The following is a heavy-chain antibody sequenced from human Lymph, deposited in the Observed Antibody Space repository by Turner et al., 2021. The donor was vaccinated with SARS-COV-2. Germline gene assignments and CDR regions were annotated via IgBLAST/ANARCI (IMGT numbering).Heavy chain of an antibody. J-gene: IGHJ4*02. CDR2: ISYDGSNK. D-gene: IGHD3-10*01. CDR3: AREMGSGSDY. Sequence: QVQLVVSGGGLVQPGWSLRLSCTASGFTFSSYAMHWVRQAPGKGLEWVSLISYDGSNKSYADSVKGRFTISRDNSKNTLYLQMNSLRTEDTAVYYCAREMGSGSDYWGQGTLVTVSS. V-gene: IGHV3-30*04. CDR1: GFTFSSYA.